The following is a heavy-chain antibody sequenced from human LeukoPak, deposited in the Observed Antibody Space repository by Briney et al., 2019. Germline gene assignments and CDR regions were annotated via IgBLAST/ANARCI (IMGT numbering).Heavy chain of an antibody. D-gene: IGHD1-26*01. V-gene: IGHV4-31*03. J-gene: IGHJ4*02. CDR2: IYYSGST. CDR3: ASSIVGATPFDY. CDR1: GGSINSGTYY. Sequence: ETSETLSLTCTVSGGSINSGTYYWNWIRQHPGKGLEWIGYIYYSGSTYYSPSLKSRVTISVDTSKNQFSLKLSSVTAADTAVYYCASSIVGATPFDYWGQGTLVTVSS.